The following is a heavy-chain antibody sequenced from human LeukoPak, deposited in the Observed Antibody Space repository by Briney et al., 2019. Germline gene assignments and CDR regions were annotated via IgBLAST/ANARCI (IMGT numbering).Heavy chain of an antibody. D-gene: IGHD4-23*01. CDR3: ARGDDITVVNN. J-gene: IGHJ4*02. V-gene: IGHV4-59*01. CDR1: GGSISSYY. Sequence: SETLSLTCTVSGGSISSYYWSWIRQPPGKGLEWIAYIYYSGSTNYNPSLKSRVTISVDRSKNQFSLKLSSLTAADTAVYYCARGDDITVVNNWGQGTLVIVSS. CDR2: IYYSGST.